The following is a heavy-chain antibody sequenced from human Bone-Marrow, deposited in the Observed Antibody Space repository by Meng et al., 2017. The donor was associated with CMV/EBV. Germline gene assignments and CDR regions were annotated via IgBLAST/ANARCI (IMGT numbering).Heavy chain of an antibody. CDR1: GFTFNSYS. Sequence: GESLKISCAASGFTFNSYSMNWVRQAPGKGLEWVSSISSSSSYIYYADSVKGRFTIYRDNAKNSLYLQMSSLRAEDTAVYYCATIEAIGPENQGDAFDIWGQGTMVTVSS. D-gene: IGHD1-14*01. V-gene: IGHV3-21*01. J-gene: IGHJ3*02. CDR2: ISSSSSYI. CDR3: ATIEAIGPENQGDAFDI.